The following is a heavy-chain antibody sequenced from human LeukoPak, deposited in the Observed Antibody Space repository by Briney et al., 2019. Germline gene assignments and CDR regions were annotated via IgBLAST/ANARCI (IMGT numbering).Heavy chain of an antibody. CDR1: GFTFHNYA. D-gene: IGHD3-22*01. Sequence: GGSLRLSCAASGFTFHNYAMQWVRQAPGKGLEWVGIISLDGRSEFYRDSVKGRFSISRDSSMVYLQMNSLRVEDTAVYYCAREGYYAFDIWGQGTMVTVSS. CDR2: ISLDGRSE. J-gene: IGHJ3*02. CDR3: AREGYYAFDI. V-gene: IGHV3-30*04.